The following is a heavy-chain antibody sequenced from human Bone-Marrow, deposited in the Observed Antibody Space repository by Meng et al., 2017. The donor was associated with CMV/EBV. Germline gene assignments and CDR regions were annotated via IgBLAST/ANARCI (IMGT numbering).Heavy chain of an antibody. D-gene: IGHD5-18*01. J-gene: IGHJ6*01. Sequence: GESLKISCAASGFTFSSYSMNWVRQAPGKGLEWVSSISSSSSYIYYADSVKGRFTISRDNAKNSLYLQMNSLRAEDTAVYYCAKDGQRGYYMDVWGQGTTVTGSS. CDR3: AKDGQRGYYMDV. CDR2: ISSSSSYI. V-gene: IGHV3-21*01. CDR1: GFTFSSYS.